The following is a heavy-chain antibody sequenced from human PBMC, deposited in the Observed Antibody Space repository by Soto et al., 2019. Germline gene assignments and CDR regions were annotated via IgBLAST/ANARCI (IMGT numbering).Heavy chain of an antibody. CDR2: MYYSGST. J-gene: IGHJ6*02. CDR3: ARRSYYGSYGLDV. D-gene: IGHD3-10*01. CDR1: GASISYGGFS. V-gene: IGHV4-30-4*08. Sequence: SETLSLTCTVFGASISYGGFSWSWIRQPPGKGLEWIGYMYYSGSTYFNPSLKSRVTISVDTSKNQFSLKLGSVTAADTAVYYCARRSYYGSYGLDVWGQGTTVTVSS.